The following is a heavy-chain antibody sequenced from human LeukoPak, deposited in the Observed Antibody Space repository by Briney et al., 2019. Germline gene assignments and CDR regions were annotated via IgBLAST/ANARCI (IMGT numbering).Heavy chain of an antibody. Sequence: SVKVSCKASGGTFSSYAISWVRQAPGQGLEWMGRIIPIFGTANYAQKFQGRVTITADESTSTAYMELSSLRSEDTAVYYCARHSSGGYVGRAGYFDYWGQGTLVTVSS. CDR2: IIPIFGTA. CDR1: GGTFSSYA. V-gene: IGHV1-69*13. J-gene: IGHJ4*02. D-gene: IGHD3-10*01. CDR3: ARHSSGGYVGRAGYFDY.